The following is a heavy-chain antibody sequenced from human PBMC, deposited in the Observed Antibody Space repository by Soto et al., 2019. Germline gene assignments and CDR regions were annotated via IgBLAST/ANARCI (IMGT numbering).Heavy chain of an antibody. CDR1: GFTFSDYY. CDR3: ARDWSRLELRGPRGAEIDP. D-gene: IGHD1-7*01. V-gene: IGHV3-11*06. CDR2: ISSSSSYT. Sequence: QVQLVESGGGLVKPGGSLRLSCAASGFTFSDYYMSWIRQAPGKGLEWVSYISSSSSYTNYADSVKGRFTISRDNAKNSLYLQMNSLRAEDTAVYYCARDWSRLELRGPRGAEIDPWGQGTLVTVSS. J-gene: IGHJ5*02.